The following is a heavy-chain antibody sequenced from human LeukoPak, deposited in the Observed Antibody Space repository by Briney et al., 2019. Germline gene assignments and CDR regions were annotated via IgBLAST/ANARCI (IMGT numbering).Heavy chain of an antibody. CDR2: IYPGDSDA. CDR3: ARHASFSSLRHNWFDP. J-gene: IGHJ5*02. V-gene: IGHV5-51*01. D-gene: IGHD6-6*01. Sequence: GESLKISCKGSGYSFNSYWIGWVRQMPGKGLKWMGIIYPGDSDARYSPSFQGQVTISVDKSLSTACLQWSRLGASDTAIYYCARHASFSSLRHNWFDPWGQGTLVTVSS. CDR1: GYSFNSYW.